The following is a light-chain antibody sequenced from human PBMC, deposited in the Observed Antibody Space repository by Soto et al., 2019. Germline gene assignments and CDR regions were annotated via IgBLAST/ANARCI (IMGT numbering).Light chain of an antibody. CDR3: QQYNSYSLT. Sequence: DIQMTQSPSSLSASVGDRVTITCRASQSISTYLSWYQQRPGKAPKLLIYDASSLEGGVPSRFSGSGSGTEFTPTISGLQPGDSATYYCQQYNSYSLTFGQGTKVDNK. V-gene: IGKV1-5*01. J-gene: IGKJ1*01. CDR2: DAS. CDR1: QSISTY.